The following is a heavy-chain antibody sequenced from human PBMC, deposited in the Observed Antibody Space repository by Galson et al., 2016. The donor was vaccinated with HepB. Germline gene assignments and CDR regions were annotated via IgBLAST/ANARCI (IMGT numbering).Heavy chain of an antibody. J-gene: IGHJ4*02. Sequence: TLSLTCTVSADTISVSRYFWRWIRLHPLRGLEWIGYISHSGSAYFNPSLKSRVTISTDTSTNQFSLELASVTAADTALYFCARYGSWTGFDHWRPGTLVTVSS. V-gene: IGHV4-31*03. CDR3: ARYGSWTGFDH. D-gene: IGHD6-13*01. CDR1: ADTISVSRYF. CDR2: ISHSGSA.